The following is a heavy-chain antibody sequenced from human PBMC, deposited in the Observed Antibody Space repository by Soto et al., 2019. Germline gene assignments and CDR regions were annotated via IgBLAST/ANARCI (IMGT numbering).Heavy chain of an antibody. J-gene: IGHJ3*02. CDR1: GFPFPTFG. D-gene: IGHD6-19*01. CDR3: AKDLLQWLVVGHDAFDI. Sequence: EVQLLESGGGLVQPGGSLRLSFVASGFPFPTFGMNWVRKAPGKGLEWVSGISASGDSTFNADSVKGRLTISRDNSKNTLYLQMNSLRAEDTAVYYCAKDLLQWLVVGHDAFDIWGQGTMVTVSS. V-gene: IGHV3-23*01. CDR2: ISASGDST.